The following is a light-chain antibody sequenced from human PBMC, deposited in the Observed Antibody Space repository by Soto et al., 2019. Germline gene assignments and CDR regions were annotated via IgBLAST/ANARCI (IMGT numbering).Light chain of an antibody. CDR2: GAS. CDR1: QSVSSSY. V-gene: IGKV3-20*01. Sequence: EIVLTQSPGTLSLSPGERAALSCRASQSVSSSYLAWYQQKPGQAPRLLIYGASSRATGIPDRFSGSGSGTDFTLTISRLEPEDFAVYYCQQYDRSSLMYIFGQGTKLEIK. CDR3: QQYDRSSLMYI. J-gene: IGKJ2*01.